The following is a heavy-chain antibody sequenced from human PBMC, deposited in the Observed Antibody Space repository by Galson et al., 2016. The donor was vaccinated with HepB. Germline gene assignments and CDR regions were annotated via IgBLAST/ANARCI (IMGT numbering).Heavy chain of an antibody. V-gene: IGHV3-66*01. CDR2: IYSGGST. D-gene: IGHD6-19*01. Sequence: SLRLSCAASGFTVSSNYMSWVRQAPGKGLEWVSIIYSGGSTYYADTVKGRFTISRDNSKNTPYLQMNSLRVEDTAVYYCARDSSVWYGYFDLWGRGTLVTVSS. J-gene: IGHJ2*01. CDR1: GFTVSSNY. CDR3: ARDSSVWYGYFDL.